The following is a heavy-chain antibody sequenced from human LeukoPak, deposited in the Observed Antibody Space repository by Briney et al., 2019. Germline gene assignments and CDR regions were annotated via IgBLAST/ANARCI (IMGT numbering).Heavy chain of an antibody. CDR2: INAKSGDT. J-gene: IGHJ4*02. Sequence: ASVMVSCKASGYTFTDYYMHWVRQAPGQGLEWMGWINAKSGDTKYAQKFQARVTMTRDTSITTTYMEVSRLSSDDTAVYYCARQNTGQLDYWGQGTLVTVSS. D-gene: IGHD2-8*02. CDR3: ARQNTGQLDY. V-gene: IGHV1-2*02. CDR1: GYTFTDYY.